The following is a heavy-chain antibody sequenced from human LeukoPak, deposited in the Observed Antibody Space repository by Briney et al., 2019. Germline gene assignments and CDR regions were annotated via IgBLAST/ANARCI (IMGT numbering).Heavy chain of an antibody. CDR3: AKSQAGVNAPLDY. V-gene: IGHV3-23*01. D-gene: IGHD3-10*01. Sequence: PGGSLRLSCAASGFTFSDYYMSWIRQAPGKGLEWVSVISGSGDRTFNPDSVQGRFTISRDNSKNTLYLQMNSLRGDETAIYYCAKSQAGVNAPLDYWGQGTLVTVSS. CDR2: ISGSGDRT. J-gene: IGHJ4*02. CDR1: GFTFSDYY.